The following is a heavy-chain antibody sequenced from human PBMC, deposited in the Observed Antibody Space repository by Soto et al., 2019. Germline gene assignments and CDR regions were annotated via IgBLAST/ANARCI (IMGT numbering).Heavy chain of an antibody. CDR3: ANAKNRATTTTSDFDT. Sequence: SLRLSCAASGFTFDDYAMHWVRQAPGKGLEWVSGISWNSDTKGHADSVKGRFTISRDNAKNSLYLQMNSLRAEDSALYYCANAKNRATTTTSDFDTRGQGPMVTVS. J-gene: IGHJ3*02. CDR2: ISWNSDTK. D-gene: IGHD4-17*01. CDR1: GFTFDDYA. V-gene: IGHV3-9*01.